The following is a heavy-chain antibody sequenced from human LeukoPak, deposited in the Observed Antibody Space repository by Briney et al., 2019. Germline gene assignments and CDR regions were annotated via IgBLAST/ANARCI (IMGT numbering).Heavy chain of an antibody. CDR2: IIPIFGTA. J-gene: IGHJ3*02. D-gene: IGHD6-6*01. V-gene: IGHV1-69*01. Sequence: ASVKVSCKASGGTFSSYAISWVRQALGQGLEWMGGIIPIFGTANCAQKFQGRVTITADESTSTAYMELSSLRSEDTAVYYCARVAPFEYSSSTVGAFDIWGQGTMVTVSS. CDR3: ARVAPFEYSSSTVGAFDI. CDR1: GGTFSSYA.